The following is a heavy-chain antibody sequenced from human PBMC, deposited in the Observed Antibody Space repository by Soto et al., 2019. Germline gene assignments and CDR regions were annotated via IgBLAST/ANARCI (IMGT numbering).Heavy chain of an antibody. CDR1: GGSFSGYY. D-gene: IGHD2-15*01. CDR2: INHSGST. J-gene: IGHJ4*02. V-gene: IGHV4-34*01. Sequence: TSETLSLTCAVYGGSFSGYYWSWIRQPPGKGLEWIGEINHSGSTNYNPSLKSRVTISVDTSKNQFSLKLSSVTAADTAVYYCASVGVDCSGGSCLNFDYWGQGTLVTVSS. CDR3: ASVGVDCSGGSCLNFDY.